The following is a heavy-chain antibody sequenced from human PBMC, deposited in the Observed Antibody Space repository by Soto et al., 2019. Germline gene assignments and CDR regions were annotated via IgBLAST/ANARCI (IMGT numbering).Heavy chain of an antibody. V-gene: IGHV4-39*01. J-gene: IGHJ5*02. CDR3: ARRGKYDFWSGYSQTWFDP. CDR2: IYYSGST. Sequence: PSETLSLTCTVAGGSISSSSYYWGWIRQPPGKGLEWIGSIYYSGSTYYNPSLKSRVTISVDKSKNQFSLKLSSVTAADTAVYHCARRGKYDFWSGYSQTWFDPWGQGTLVTVSS. CDR1: GGSISSSSYY. D-gene: IGHD3-3*01.